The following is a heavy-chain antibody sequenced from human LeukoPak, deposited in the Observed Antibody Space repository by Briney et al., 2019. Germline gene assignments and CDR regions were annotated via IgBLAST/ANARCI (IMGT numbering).Heavy chain of an antibody. V-gene: IGHV4-39*01. CDR2: IYYSGST. CDR3: ARGRNLVAISGYFDY. Sequence: SETLSLTCTVSGGSISSSSYYWGWIRQPPGKGLEWIGSIYYSGSTYYNPSLKSRVTISVDTSKNQFSLKLSSVTAADTAVYYCARGRNLVAISGYFDYWGQGTLVTVSS. CDR1: GGSISSSSYY. J-gene: IGHJ4*02. D-gene: IGHD3-22*01.